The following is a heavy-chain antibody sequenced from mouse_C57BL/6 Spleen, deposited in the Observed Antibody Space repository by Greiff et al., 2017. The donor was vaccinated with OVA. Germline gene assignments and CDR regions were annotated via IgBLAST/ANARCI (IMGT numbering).Heavy chain of an antibody. V-gene: IGHV1-42*01. D-gene: IGHD1-1*01. CDR3: VRGEATVVPYAMDY. Sequence: EVQLQQSGPELVKPGASVKISCKASGYSFTGYYMNWVKQSPEKSLEWIGEINPSTGGTTYNQKFKAKATLTVDKSSSTAYMQLKSLTSEDSAVYYCVRGEATVVPYAMDYWGQGTSVTVSS. CDR2: INPSTGGT. J-gene: IGHJ4*01. CDR1: GYSFTGYY.